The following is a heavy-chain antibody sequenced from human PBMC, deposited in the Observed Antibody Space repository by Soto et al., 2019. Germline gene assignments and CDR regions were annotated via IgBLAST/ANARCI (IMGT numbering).Heavy chain of an antibody. CDR1: SGSISSSNW. CDR3: ARDKGYYYGSGRYFDY. Sequence: QVQLQESGPGLVKPSGTLSLTCAVSSGSISSSNWWSWVRQPPGKGLEWIGEIYHSGSTNYNPSLKSRITISVDKSKNQFALKLSSVTAADTAVYYCARDKGYYYGSGRYFDYWGQGTLVTVSS. V-gene: IGHV4-4*02. J-gene: IGHJ4*02. D-gene: IGHD3-10*01. CDR2: IYHSGST.